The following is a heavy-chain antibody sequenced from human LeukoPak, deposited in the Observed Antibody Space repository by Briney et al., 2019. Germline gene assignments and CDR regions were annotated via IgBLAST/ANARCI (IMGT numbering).Heavy chain of an antibody. V-gene: IGHV3-30-3*01. CDR1: GFTFSSYA. D-gene: IGHD5-18*01. CDR2: ISYDGSNK. Sequence: GRSLRLSCAASGFTFSSYAMHWVRQVPGKGLEWVAVISYDGSNKYYADSVKGRFTISRDNSKNTLYLQMNSLRAEDTAVYYCARDPREYSYGSLGYYGMDVWGQGTTVTVSS. CDR3: ARDPREYSYGSLGYYGMDV. J-gene: IGHJ6*02.